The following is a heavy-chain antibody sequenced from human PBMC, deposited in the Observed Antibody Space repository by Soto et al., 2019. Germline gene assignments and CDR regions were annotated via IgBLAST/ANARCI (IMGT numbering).Heavy chain of an antibody. CDR1: AGTFNNHS. Sequence: QVQLVQSGTEVKKPGSSVAVSCQASAGTFNNHSLSWVRQAPGQGLEWMGRSIPILGRADYSQKFQGRLTLTVDKSTSTADMELSSVTSEDTAVYYCVIDLGYFDFWGQGTLVTVSS. CDR3: VIDLGYFDF. CDR2: SIPILGRA. V-gene: IGHV1-69*02. J-gene: IGHJ4*02. D-gene: IGHD2-15*01.